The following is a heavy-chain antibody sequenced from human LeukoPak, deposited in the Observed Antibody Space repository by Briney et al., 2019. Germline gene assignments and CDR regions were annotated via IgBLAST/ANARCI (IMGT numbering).Heavy chain of an antibody. CDR1: GDSISSFTYY. CDR2: INNSGSA. CDR3: ARFQDAFDI. V-gene: IGHV4-39*01. Sequence: SETLSLTCTVSGDSISSFTYYWGWVRQPPGKGLEWIGSINNSGSASYSPSLKGRVTISVDTSKNQFSLKLSSVTAADTAVYYCARFQDAFDIWGQGTMVTVSS. J-gene: IGHJ3*02.